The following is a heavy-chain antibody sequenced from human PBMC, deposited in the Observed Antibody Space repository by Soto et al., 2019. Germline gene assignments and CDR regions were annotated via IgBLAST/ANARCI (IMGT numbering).Heavy chain of an antibody. Sequence: GGSLRLSCAASGFIFRTYAMHWVRQPPGKGLEWVAAIWYDGSEKYYADSVKGRFTISRDNPNNTLYLQMNSLRAEDTAVYYCARGSRTVTTIELKNRYYYYYGMDVWGQGTTVTVSS. V-gene: IGHV3-33*01. D-gene: IGHD4-17*01. CDR1: GFIFRTYA. CDR3: ARGSRTVTTIELKNRYYYYYGMDV. J-gene: IGHJ6*02. CDR2: IWYDGSEK.